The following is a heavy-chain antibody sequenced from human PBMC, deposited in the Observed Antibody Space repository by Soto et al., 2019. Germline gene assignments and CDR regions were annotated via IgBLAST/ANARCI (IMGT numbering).Heavy chain of an antibody. CDR2: ISSSSSYI. V-gene: IGHV3-21*01. D-gene: IGHD2-15*01. CDR1: GFTRSSYS. J-gene: IGHJ3*02. Sequence: GGSLRLSCAASGFTRSSYSMTWVRQAPGKGLEWVSSISSSSSYIYYADSVKGRFTISRDNAKNSLYLQMNSLRAEDTAVYYCARAGYCSGGSCHSGAFDIWGQGTMVTVSS. CDR3: ARAGYCSGGSCHSGAFDI.